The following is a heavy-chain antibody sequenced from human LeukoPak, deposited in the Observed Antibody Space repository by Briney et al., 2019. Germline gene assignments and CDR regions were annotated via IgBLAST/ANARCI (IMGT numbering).Heavy chain of an antibody. J-gene: IGHJ4*02. Sequence: KTSETLSLTCTVSGGSISSYYWSWIRQPAGKGLEWIGRIYTSGSTNYNPSLKSRVTMSVDTSKNQFSLKLSSVTAADTAVYYCARGTRIAARSGLGHWGQGTLVTVSS. CDR1: GGSISSYY. V-gene: IGHV4-4*07. CDR2: IYTSGST. D-gene: IGHD6-6*01. CDR3: ARGTRIAARSGLGH.